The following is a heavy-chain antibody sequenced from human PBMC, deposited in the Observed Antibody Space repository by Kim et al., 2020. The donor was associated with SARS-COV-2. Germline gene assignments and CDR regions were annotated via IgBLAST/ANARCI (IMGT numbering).Heavy chain of an antibody. V-gene: IGHV4-61*01. CDR2: IYYSGST. CDR1: GGSVSSGSYY. CDR3: ARDRYYYGSGSPGPGRYFDL. D-gene: IGHD3-10*01. J-gene: IGHJ2*01. Sequence: SETLSLTCTVSGGSVSSGSYYWSWIRQPPGKGLEWIGYIYYSGSTNYNPSLKSRVTISVDTSKNQFSLKLSSVTAADTAVYYCARDRYYYGSGSPGPGRYFDLWGRGTLVAVSS.